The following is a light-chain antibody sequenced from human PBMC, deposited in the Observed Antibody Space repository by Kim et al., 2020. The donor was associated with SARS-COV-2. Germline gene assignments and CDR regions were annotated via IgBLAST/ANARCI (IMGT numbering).Light chain of an antibody. CDR1: SSNIRSNT. J-gene: IGLJ3*02. CDR2: ANN. CDR3: SSWDNNLNGWV. V-gene: IGLV1-44*01. Sequence: GRRVTISCSGGSSNIRSNTVNWYQHLPGTAPRVLIYANNERPSGVPARFSGSKSGTSASLSISGLQSDDEADYYCSSWDNNLNGWVFGGGTQLTVL.